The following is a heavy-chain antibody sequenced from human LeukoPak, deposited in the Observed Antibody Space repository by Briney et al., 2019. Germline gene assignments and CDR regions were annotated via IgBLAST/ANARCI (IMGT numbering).Heavy chain of an antibody. CDR2: ISAYNGNT. Sequence: ASVKVSCKASGHTFTSYGISWVRQAPGQGLEWMGWISAYNGNTNYAQKLQGRVTMTRDTSISTAYMELSRLRSDDTAVYYCAGTGYSSGWYPDYWGQGTLVTVSS. D-gene: IGHD6-19*01. V-gene: IGHV1-18*01. CDR3: AGTGYSSGWYPDY. CDR1: GHTFTSYG. J-gene: IGHJ4*02.